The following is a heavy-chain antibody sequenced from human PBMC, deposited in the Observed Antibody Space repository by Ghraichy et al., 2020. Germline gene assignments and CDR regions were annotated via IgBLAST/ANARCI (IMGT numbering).Heavy chain of an antibody. Sequence: SGPTLVKPTQTLTLTCTFSGFSLSTSGVGVGWIRQPPEKALEWLAFIYWDDDKRYSPSLKSRLTITKDTSKNQVVLTMTNMDPVDTATYYCAHSSLAFKRWRFSSGWSFDYWGQGTLVTVSS. CDR3: AHSSLAFKRWRFSSGWSFDY. J-gene: IGHJ4*02. V-gene: IGHV2-5*02. CDR1: GFSLSTSGVG. D-gene: IGHD6-19*01. CDR2: IYWDDDK.